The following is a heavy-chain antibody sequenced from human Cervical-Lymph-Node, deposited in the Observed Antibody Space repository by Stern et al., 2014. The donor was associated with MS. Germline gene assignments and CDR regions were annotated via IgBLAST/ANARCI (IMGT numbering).Heavy chain of an antibody. V-gene: IGHV5-51*01. Sequence: VQLVESGAEVKKPGRSLRISCKGSGYSFTANWIDWVRQMPGKGLEWMSIIYPSAADTRFSPSCLGKVTISADNSISPAYLQLSSLKASDSAMYYCARDYGDYAFDYWGQGTLVTVSS. D-gene: IGHD4-17*01. J-gene: IGHJ4*02. CDR1: GYSFTANW. CDR2: IYPSAADT. CDR3: ARDYGDYAFDY.